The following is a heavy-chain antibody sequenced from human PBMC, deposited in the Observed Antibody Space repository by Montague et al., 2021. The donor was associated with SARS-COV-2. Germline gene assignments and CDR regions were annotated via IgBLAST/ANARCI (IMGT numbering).Heavy chain of an antibody. Sequence: SETLSLTCTVTGGPISGTSDYWGWIRQSPGKGLEWIASVDYSGNTYYNPSLKSRLAISVDTSKNQFSLKLNSVTAADTALYYCARRGDSYGWGDWGQGTLVTVSS. D-gene: IGHD5-18*01. CDR2: VDYSGNT. J-gene: IGHJ4*02. CDR3: ARRGDSYGWGD. CDR1: GGPISGTSDY. V-gene: IGHV4-39*01.